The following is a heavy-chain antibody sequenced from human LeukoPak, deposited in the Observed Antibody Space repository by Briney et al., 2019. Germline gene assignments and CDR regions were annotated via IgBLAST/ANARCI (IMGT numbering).Heavy chain of an antibody. D-gene: IGHD1/OR15-1a*01. V-gene: IGHV3-15*01. CDR2: FKSKTDGGTT. Sequence: NPGGSLRLSCAASGFTFSNAWMSWVRQAPGKGLGWFGRFKSKTDGGTTDYAAPVKGRFTISRDDSKNTLYLQMNSLKTEDTAVYYCTTRYNWNNGVTFDYWGQGTLVTVSS. J-gene: IGHJ4*02. CDR3: TTRYNWNNGVTFDY. CDR1: GFTFSNAW.